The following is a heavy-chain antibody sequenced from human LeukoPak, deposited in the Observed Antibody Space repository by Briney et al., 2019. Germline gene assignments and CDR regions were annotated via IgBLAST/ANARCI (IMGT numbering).Heavy chain of an antibody. D-gene: IGHD1-26*01. Sequence: GGSLRLSCAASGLIAFNTYMSWVRQAPGKGLEWVSVIYIGGSAYYGDSVKGRFTISRDSSENTVYLQMTSLRVEDTAVYYCARCKIGSHFDYWGQGTLVTVSS. V-gene: IGHV3-53*01. CDR3: ARCKIGSHFDY. CDR2: IYIGGSA. J-gene: IGHJ4*02. CDR1: GLIAFNTY.